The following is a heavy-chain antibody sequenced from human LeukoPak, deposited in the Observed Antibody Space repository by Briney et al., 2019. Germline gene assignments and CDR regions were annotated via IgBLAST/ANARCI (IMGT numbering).Heavy chain of an antibody. Sequence: GGSLRLSCAASGFTFNSYALSWVRQAPGKGLEWVANIKQDGSEKYYVDSVKGRFTISRDNAKNSLYLQMNSLRAEDTAVYYCASGPRFGDYWGQGTLVTVSS. J-gene: IGHJ4*02. V-gene: IGHV3-7*03. CDR1: GFTFNSYA. CDR2: IKQDGSEK. D-gene: IGHD3-10*01. CDR3: ASGPRFGDY.